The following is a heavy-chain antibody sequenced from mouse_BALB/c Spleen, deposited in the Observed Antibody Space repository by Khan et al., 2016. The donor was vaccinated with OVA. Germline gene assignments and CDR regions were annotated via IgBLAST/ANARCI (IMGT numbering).Heavy chain of an antibody. CDR2: IYPGSGST. V-gene: IGHV1-77*01. CDR3: ARSGYGSLVY. D-gene: IGHD1-1*01. J-gene: IGHJ2*01. Sequence: VQLQESGPELVKPGASVKMSCKASGYTFSDYVINWVRQRTGEGLEWIGQIYPGSGSTYYNDKLKGKATLTADKSSNTAYMQLSSLTSEDSAVYFGARSGYGSLVYWGQGTTLTVSS. CDR1: GYTFSDYV.